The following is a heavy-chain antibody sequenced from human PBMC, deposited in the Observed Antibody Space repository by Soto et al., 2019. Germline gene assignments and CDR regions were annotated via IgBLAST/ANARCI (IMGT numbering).Heavy chain of an antibody. D-gene: IGHD3-22*01. CDR2: ISAYNGDT. J-gene: IGHJ4*02. CDR3: ARDREYYYYDSTGYNY. V-gene: IGHV1-18*01. Sequence: VSVKVSWKASGYTFNSTGIRWVRQAPGQGLEWMGWISAYNGDTNYAQKLQGRVTMTTDTSTSTAYMELRSLRSDDTAVYYCARDREYYYYDSTGYNYWGQGTLVTVSS. CDR1: GYTFNSTG.